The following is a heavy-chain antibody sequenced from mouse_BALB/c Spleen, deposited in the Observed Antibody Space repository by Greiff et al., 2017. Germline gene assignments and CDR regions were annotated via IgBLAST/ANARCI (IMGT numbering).Heavy chain of an antibody. CDR1: GYSITSGYY. V-gene: IGHV3-6*02. D-gene: IGHD1-2*01. CDR3: ARDLITTATGAMDY. J-gene: IGHJ4*01. CDR2: ISYDGSN. Sequence: EVKLQESGPGLVKPSQSLSLTCSVTGYSITSGYYWNWIRQFPGNKLEWMGYISYDGSNNYNPSLKNRISITRDTSKNQFFLKLNSVTTEDTATYYCARDLITTATGAMDYWGQGTSVTVSS.